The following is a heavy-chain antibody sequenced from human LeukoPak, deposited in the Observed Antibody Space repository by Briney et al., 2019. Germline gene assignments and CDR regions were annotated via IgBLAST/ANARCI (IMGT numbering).Heavy chain of an antibody. CDR3: ARASSWYRGAMRFDP. CDR1: GFTFSSYA. J-gene: IGHJ5*02. Sequence: GGSLRLSCAASGFTFSSYAMHWVRQAPGKGLEWVAVISYDGSNKYYADSVKGRFTISRDNSKNTLHLQMNSLRAEDTAVYYCARASSWYRGAMRFDPWGQGTLVTVSS. V-gene: IGHV3-30*04. CDR2: ISYDGSNK. D-gene: IGHD6-13*01.